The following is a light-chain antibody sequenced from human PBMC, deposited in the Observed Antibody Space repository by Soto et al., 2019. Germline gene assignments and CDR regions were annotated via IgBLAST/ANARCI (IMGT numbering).Light chain of an antibody. CDR1: QGISSW. V-gene: IGKV1-12*01. Sequence: DIQLTQSPSSVSASVGDRVTITCRARQGISSWLAWYQQRPGKAPKLLIYPASNLQSGVPSRFNGSGSGTDYTLTISSLQPEDFGTYYCQQADYFPLTFGGGNKVEV. CDR2: PAS. CDR3: QQADYFPLT. J-gene: IGKJ4*01.